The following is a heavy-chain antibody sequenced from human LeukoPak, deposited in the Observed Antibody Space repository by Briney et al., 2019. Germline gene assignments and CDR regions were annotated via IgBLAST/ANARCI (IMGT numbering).Heavy chain of an antibody. Sequence: GGSLRLSCAPSGFTFSRHGMHWVRQAPGKGLEWVAIISNDGSRKYYAHSVEGRFTISRDNSKNTLYLQMDSLRAEDTAVYYCARDRAWNYFDYWGREPWSPSPQ. CDR3: ARDRAWNYFDY. CDR1: GFTFSRHG. J-gene: IGHJ4*02. D-gene: IGHD3-3*01. CDR2: ISNDGSRK. V-gene: IGHV3-30*03.